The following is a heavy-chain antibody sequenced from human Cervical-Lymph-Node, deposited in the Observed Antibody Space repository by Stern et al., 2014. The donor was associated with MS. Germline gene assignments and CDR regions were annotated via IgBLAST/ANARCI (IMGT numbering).Heavy chain of an antibody. J-gene: IGHJ6*02. D-gene: IGHD7-27*01. Sequence: EVQLVESGGGLVQPGGSLRLSCTSSGFTFRDYAMTWVRQAPGKGLEWVSSISGSGGNTFYADSLKGRVTISRDNSKDTLYLQMNSLRAEDTAVYHCAKGVRPTGAGYGVDAWGQGTTVIVSS. CDR1: GFTFRDYA. V-gene: IGHV3-23*04. CDR2: ISGSGGNT. CDR3: AKGVRPTGAGYGVDA.